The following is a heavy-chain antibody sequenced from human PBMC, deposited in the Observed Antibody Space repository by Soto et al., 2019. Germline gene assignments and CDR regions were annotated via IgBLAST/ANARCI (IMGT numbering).Heavy chain of an antibody. CDR1: GFTFTSSA. J-gene: IGHJ4*02. CDR3: AAGNWSSGWYPQDY. D-gene: IGHD6-19*01. CDR2: IVVGSGNT. Sequence: SVKVSCKSSGFTFTSSAVQWVRQARGQRLEWIGWIVVGSGNTNYAQKFQERVTITRDMSTSTAYMELSSLRSEDTAVYYCAAGNWSSGWYPQDYWGQGTLVTVSS. V-gene: IGHV1-58*01.